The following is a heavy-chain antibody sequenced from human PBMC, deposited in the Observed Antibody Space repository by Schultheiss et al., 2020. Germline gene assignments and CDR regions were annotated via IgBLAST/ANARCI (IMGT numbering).Heavy chain of an antibody. CDR2: INAGGDST. CDR3: ASQRYTYGSVFYYYGVDV. CDR1: GFTFSSYA. D-gene: IGHD5-18*01. Sequence: GGSLRLSCAASGFTFSSYAMSWVRQAPGKGLEWVSSINAGGDSTHYADSVKGRFIMSRENGKNSLYLQMNGLRAGDTAVYYCASQRYTYGSVFYYYGVDVWGQGTTVTVSS. J-gene: IGHJ6*02. V-gene: IGHV3-23*01.